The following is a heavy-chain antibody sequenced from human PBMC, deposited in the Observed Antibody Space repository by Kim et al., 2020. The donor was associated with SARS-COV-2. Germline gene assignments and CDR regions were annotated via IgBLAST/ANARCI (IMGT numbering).Heavy chain of an antibody. J-gene: IGHJ5*02. CDR2: INHSGST. CDR1: GGSFSGYY. D-gene: IGHD6-6*01. V-gene: IGHV4-34*01. CDR3: ARGLYSSSFNWFDP. Sequence: SETLSLTCAVYGGSFSGYYWSWIRQPPGKGLEWIGEINHSGSTNYNPSLKSRVTISVDTSKNQFSLKLSSVTAADTAVYYCARGLYSSSFNWFDPWGQGT.